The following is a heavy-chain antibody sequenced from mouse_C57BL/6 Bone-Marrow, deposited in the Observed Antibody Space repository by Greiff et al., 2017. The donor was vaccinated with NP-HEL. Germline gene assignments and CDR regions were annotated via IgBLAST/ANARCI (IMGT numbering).Heavy chain of an antibody. CDR3: ARGEYYGSSPFAY. J-gene: IGHJ3*01. CDR1: GYTFTSYG. CDR2: IYPRSGNT. V-gene: IGHV1-81*01. Sequence: QVQLQQSGAELARPGASVKLSCKASGYTFTSYGISWVKQRTGQGLEWIGEIYPRSGNTYYNEKFKGKATLTADKSSSTAYMELRSLTSEDSAVYFCARGEYYGSSPFAYWGQGTLVTVSA. D-gene: IGHD1-1*01.